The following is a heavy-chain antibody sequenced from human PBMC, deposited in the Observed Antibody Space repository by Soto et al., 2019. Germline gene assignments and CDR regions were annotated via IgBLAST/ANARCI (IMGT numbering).Heavy chain of an antibody. CDR2: ISHSGTT. J-gene: IGHJ4*02. CDR1: GDSINSRGYS. D-gene: IGHD2-21*02. V-gene: IGHV4-30-2*01. Sequence: QLQLQESGSGLVKASQTLSLTCAVSGDSINSRGYSWSWIRQPPGKGLEWIGYISHSGTTYYNPYLKSRRSISMDRSTNQCSLKLKSVSAADTAVYYCARAPHRIVVVTAIPSYFDYWGQGVLVTVSS. CDR3: ARAPHRIVVVTAIPSYFDY.